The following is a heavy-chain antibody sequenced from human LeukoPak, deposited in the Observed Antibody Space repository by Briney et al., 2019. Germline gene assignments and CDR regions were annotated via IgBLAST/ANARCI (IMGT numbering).Heavy chain of an antibody. CDR3: AKKVHHKMDV. Sequence: GGSLRLSCAASGFTFSSYAMSWVRQAPGKGLEWVSAISTSGSNTYYADSVNGRFTISSDNSKNTLYLQMNSLSAEDTAVYFCAKKVHHKMDVWGKGTTVTVPS. J-gene: IGHJ6*04. D-gene: IGHD1-1*01. CDR2: ISTSGSNT. V-gene: IGHV3-23*01. CDR1: GFTFSSYA.